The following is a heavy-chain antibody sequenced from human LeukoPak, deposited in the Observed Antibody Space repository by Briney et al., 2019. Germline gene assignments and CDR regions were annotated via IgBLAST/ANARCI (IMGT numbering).Heavy chain of an antibody. CDR3: ARVGATAQDGMDV. J-gene: IGHJ6*02. CDR2: INPNSGGT. CDR1: GYTFTGYY. V-gene: IGHV1-2*06. Sequence: ASVKVSCKASGYTFTGYYMHWVRQAPGQGLEWMGRINPNSGGTNYAQKFQGRVTLTRDTSISTAYMELSRLRSDDTAVYYCARVGATAQDGMDVWGQGTTVTVSS. D-gene: IGHD1-26*01.